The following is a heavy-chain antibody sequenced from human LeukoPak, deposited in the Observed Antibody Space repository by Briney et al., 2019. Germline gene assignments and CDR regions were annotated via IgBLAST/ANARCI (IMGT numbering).Heavy chain of an antibody. CDR1: GFTFEDYT. D-gene: IGHD3-3*01. V-gene: IGHV3-43*01. J-gene: IGHJ4*02. CDR3: AKGRKITIFGVVIGGSIDY. Sequence: GGSLRLSCAASGFTFEDYTMHWVRQAPGKGLEWVSLISWDGGSTYYADSVKGRFTISRDNSKNSLYLQMNSLRTEDTALYYCAKGRKITIFGVVIGGSIDYWGQGTLVTVSS. CDR2: ISWDGGST.